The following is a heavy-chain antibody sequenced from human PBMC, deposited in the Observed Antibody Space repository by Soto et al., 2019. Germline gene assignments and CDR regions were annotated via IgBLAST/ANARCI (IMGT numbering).Heavy chain of an antibody. J-gene: IGHJ4*02. D-gene: IGHD5-12*01. Sequence: EVQLVESGGGLVQPGRSLRLSCAASGFTFDDYAMHWVQQAPGKGLEWVSGISWNSGSIGYVDSVKGRFTISRDNAKNSLYLQMNSLRAEDTALYYCAKERGYIVATTDFDYWGQGTLVTVSS. CDR1: GFTFDDYA. V-gene: IGHV3-9*01. CDR3: AKERGYIVATTDFDY. CDR2: ISWNSGSI.